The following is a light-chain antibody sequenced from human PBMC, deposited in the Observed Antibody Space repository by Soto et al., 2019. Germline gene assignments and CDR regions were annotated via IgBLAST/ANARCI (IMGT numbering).Light chain of an antibody. V-gene: IGKV1-5*03. J-gene: IGKJ5*01. Sequence: DIQMTQSPSTLSGSVGDRVTITCRASQTISSWLAWYQQKPGKAPKLLIYKASTLKSGVPPRFSGSGSGTDFTLTISCLQSEDFATYYCQQLLSYPITFGQGTRLEI. CDR2: KAS. CDR3: QQLLSYPIT. CDR1: QTISSW.